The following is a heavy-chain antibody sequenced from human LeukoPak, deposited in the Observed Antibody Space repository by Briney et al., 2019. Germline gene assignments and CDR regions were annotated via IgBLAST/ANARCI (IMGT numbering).Heavy chain of an antibody. D-gene: IGHD6-25*01. Sequence: GGSLRLSCAASGFTFGSYGMHWVRQAPGKGLEWVALISYDGTNQYYADSVKGRLTISRDNSKSTLYLQMNSLRPEDTAVYYCAKDRQQPLRYYYYAMDVWGQGTTVTVSS. CDR1: GFTFGSYG. J-gene: IGHJ6*02. CDR3: AKDRQQPLRYYYYAMDV. V-gene: IGHV3-30*18. CDR2: ISYDGTNQ.